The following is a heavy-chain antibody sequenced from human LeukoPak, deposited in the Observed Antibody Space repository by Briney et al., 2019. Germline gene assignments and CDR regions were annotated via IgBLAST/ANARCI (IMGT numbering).Heavy chain of an antibody. J-gene: IGHJ4*02. V-gene: IGHV3-48*03. CDR3: ARDWFHAIDY. Sequence: EGSLRLSCAASGFTFSSYEMNWVRQAPGKGLEWVSYISSSGSTIYYADSVKGRFTIPRDNAKNSLYLQMNSLIAEDTAVYYCARDWFHAIDYWGQGTLVTVSS. CDR2: ISSSGSTI. CDR1: GFTFSSYE. D-gene: IGHD2/OR15-2a*01.